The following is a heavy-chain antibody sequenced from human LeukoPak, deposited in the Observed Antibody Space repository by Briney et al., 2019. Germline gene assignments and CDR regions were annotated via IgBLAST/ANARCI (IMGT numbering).Heavy chain of an antibody. V-gene: IGHV4-34*01. J-gene: IGHJ5*02. D-gene: IGHD6-13*01. CDR1: GGSFSGYY. Sequence: SETLSLTCAVYGGSFSGYYWSWIRQPPGKGLEWIGEINHSGSTNYNPSLKSRVTISVDTSKNQFSLKLSSVTAADTAVYYCARFQTRIAAAATHWFDPWGQGTPVTVSS. CDR2: INHSGST. CDR3: ARFQTRIAAAATHWFDP.